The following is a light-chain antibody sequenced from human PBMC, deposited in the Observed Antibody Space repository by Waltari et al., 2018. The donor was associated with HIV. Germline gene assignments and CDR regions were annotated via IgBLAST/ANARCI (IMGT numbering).Light chain of an antibody. V-gene: IGLV3-21*04. CDR1: NIGSKS. J-gene: IGLJ3*02. Sequence: SYVLTQPPSVSVAPGKTARITCGGNNIGSKSVHWYQQKPGQAPVLVIYYESDRPSGIPERFSGSNSGSTATLTISRVEAGDEADYYCQLWDSSSDHPVFGGGTKLTVL. CDR3: QLWDSSSDHPV. CDR2: YES.